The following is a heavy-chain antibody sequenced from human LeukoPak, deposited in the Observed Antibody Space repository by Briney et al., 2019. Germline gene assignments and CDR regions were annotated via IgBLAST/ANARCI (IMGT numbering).Heavy chain of an antibody. D-gene: IGHD3-10*02. CDR2: ISSSGSTI. CDR1: GFTFSSYA. CDR3: AELGITMIGGV. Sequence: PGGSLRLSCAASGFTFSSYAMSWVRQAPGKGLEWVSYISSSGSTIYYADSVKGRFTISRDNAKNSLYLQMNSLRAEDTAVYYYAELGITMIGGVWGKGTTVTISS. J-gene: IGHJ6*04. V-gene: IGHV3-48*03.